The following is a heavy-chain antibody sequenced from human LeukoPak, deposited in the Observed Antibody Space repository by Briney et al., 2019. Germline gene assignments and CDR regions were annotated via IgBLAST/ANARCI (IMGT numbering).Heavy chain of an antibody. Sequence: PSETLSLTCAVYGGSFSGYYWSWIRQPPGKGLEWIGEINHSGSTNYNPSLKSRVTISVDTSKNQFSLKLSSVTATDTAMYYCARGLRWFDPWGQGTLVTVSS. V-gene: IGHV4-34*01. CDR2: INHSGST. CDR1: GGSFSGYY. J-gene: IGHJ5*02. CDR3: ARGLRWFDP. D-gene: IGHD4-17*01.